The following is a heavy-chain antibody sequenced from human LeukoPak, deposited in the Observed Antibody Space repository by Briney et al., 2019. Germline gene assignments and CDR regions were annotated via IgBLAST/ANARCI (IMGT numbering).Heavy chain of an antibody. Sequence: PGGSLRLSCAASGFTFSSYAMSWVRQAPGKGLEWVSAISGSGGSTYYADSVKGRFTISRDNSKNTPYLQMNSLRAEDTAVYYCAKLPRGYSGYGSDYWGQGTLVTVSS. CDR3: AKLPRGYSGYGSDY. CDR2: ISGSGGST. J-gene: IGHJ4*02. CDR1: GFTFSSYA. V-gene: IGHV3-23*01. D-gene: IGHD5-12*01.